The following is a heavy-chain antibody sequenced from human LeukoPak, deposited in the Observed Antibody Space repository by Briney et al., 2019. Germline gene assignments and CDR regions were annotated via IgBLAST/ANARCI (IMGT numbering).Heavy chain of an antibody. CDR1: GGSFSGYY. CDR2: INHSGST. J-gene: IGHJ5*02. CDR3: ARGYCSSTSCYYHWFDP. D-gene: IGHD2-2*01. Sequence: SETLSLNCAVYGGSFSGYYWSWIPQPPGKGLEWIGEINHSGSTNYNPSLKSRVTIAVATSKNQFSLKLSSVTAADTAVYYCARGYCSSTSCYYHWFDPWGRGTLVTVSS. V-gene: IGHV4-34*01.